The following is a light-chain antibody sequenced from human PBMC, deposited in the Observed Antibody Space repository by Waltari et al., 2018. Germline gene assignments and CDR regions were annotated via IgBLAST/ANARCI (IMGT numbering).Light chain of an antibody. J-gene: IGLJ2*01. V-gene: IGLV3-25*03. Sequence: SSELTQPPSVSMSPGQTARITCPGDPLANQYGYWYQQKAGQAPVLVIYRDTERPSDIPARFSGSSSGTTVTLTISGVQPEDEADYYCQSVDTSATYVVFGGGTKLTVL. CDR1: PLANQY. CDR2: RDT. CDR3: QSVDTSATYVV.